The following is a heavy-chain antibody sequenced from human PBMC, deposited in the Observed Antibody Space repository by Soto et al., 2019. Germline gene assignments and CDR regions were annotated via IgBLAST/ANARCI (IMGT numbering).Heavy chain of an antibody. D-gene: IGHD4-17*01. Sequence: QVHLVQSGAEVKKPGSSVKVSCKPSGGTFSSYTINWVRQAPGQGLEWVGGITPLFGTTNYAQKSQGRVTITADLSTSTAYMELVSLRSEDTAVYYCARGPDYGDHGGWLYPWGQGTLVTVSS. CDR3: ARGPDYGDHGGWLYP. J-gene: IGHJ5*02. V-gene: IGHV1-69*01. CDR2: ITPLFGTT. CDR1: GGTFSSYT.